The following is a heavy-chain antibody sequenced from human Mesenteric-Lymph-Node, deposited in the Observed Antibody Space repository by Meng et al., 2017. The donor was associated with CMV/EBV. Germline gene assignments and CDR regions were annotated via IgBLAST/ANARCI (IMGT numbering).Heavy chain of an antibody. CDR3: ARTDKNSSSWSSYYYYYYGMDV. CDR2: ISSSNSYI. V-gene: IGHV3-21*01. CDR1: GFTFSSYS. J-gene: IGHJ6*02. Sequence: GESLKISCAASGFTFSSYSMNWVRQAPGKGLEWVSSISSSNSYIYYADSVKGRFTISRDNAKNSLYLQMNSLRAEDTAVYYCARTDKNSSSWSSYYYYYYGMDVWGQGTTVTVSS. D-gene: IGHD6-13*01.